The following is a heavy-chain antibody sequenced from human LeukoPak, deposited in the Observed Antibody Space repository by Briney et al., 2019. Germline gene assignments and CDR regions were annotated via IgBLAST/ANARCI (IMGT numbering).Heavy chain of an antibody. CDR2: ITSSSSTI. D-gene: IGHD2-15*01. V-gene: IGHV3-48*02. J-gene: IGHJ2*01. Sequence: PGGSLRLSCAASGFTVSTTYMNWVRQAPGKGLEWVSYITSSSSTIYYADSVKGRFTISRDNARNSLYLQMNSLRDEDTAVYYCARDHPRYCSGGSCYSGYWYFDLWGRGTLVTVSS. CDR1: GFTVSTTY. CDR3: ARDHPRYCSGGSCYSGYWYFDL.